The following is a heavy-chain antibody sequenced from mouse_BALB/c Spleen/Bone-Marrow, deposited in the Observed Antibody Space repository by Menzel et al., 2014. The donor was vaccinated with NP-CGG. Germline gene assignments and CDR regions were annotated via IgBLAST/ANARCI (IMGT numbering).Heavy chain of an antibody. Sequence: EVKLMESGGGLVQPGGSLKLSCAASGFDFRRYWMSWVRQAPGKGLEWIGEINPDSSTINYTPSLKDKFIISRDNAKNTLYLQMSKVRSEDTALYYCARQGYYGKGDYWGQGTTLTVSS. D-gene: IGHD2-1*01. J-gene: IGHJ2*01. CDR2: INPDSSTI. CDR3: ARQGYYGKGDY. CDR1: GFDFRRYW. V-gene: IGHV4-1*02.